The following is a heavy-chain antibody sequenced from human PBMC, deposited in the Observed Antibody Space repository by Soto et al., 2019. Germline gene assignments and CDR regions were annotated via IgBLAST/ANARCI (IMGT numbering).Heavy chain of an antibody. J-gene: IGHJ4*02. D-gene: IGHD2-15*01. CDR1: GGSISSGGYY. Sequence: SETLSLTCTVSGGSISSGGYYWSWIRQHPGKGLGWIGYIYYSGSTYYNPSLKSRVTISVDTSKNQFSLKLSSVTAADTAVYYCARDSCSGGSCYSDYWGQGTLVTVSS. CDR2: IYYSGST. V-gene: IGHV4-31*03. CDR3: ARDSCSGGSCYSDY.